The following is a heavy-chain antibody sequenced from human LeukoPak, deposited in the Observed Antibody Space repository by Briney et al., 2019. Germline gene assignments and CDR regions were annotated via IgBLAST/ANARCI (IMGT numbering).Heavy chain of an antibody. CDR2: ISGSGGAT. V-gene: IGHV3-23*01. CDR3: GKYLQTTVGANDY. D-gene: IGHD1-26*01. Sequence: GGSLRLSCAASGLSFSSAWMNWVRQAPGKGLEWVSVISGSGGATFYGDSVQGRFTISRDNSRDTLYLQMSSLRAEDTAVYYCGKYLQTTVGANDYWGQGTLVTVSS. J-gene: IGHJ4*02. CDR1: GLSFSSAW.